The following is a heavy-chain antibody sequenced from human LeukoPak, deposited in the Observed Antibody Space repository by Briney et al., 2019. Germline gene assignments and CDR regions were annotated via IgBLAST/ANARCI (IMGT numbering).Heavy chain of an antibody. CDR1: GFTFSSYG. D-gene: IGHD5-18*01. J-gene: IGHJ5*02. CDR3: AKLPTADTAMVT. V-gene: IGHV3-30*18. Sequence: GGSLRLSCAASGFTFSSYGMHWVRQAPGKGLEWVAVISYDGSNKYYADSVKGRFTISRDNSKNTLYLQMNSLRAEDTAVYYRAKLPTADTAMVTWGQGTLVTVSS. CDR2: ISYDGSNK.